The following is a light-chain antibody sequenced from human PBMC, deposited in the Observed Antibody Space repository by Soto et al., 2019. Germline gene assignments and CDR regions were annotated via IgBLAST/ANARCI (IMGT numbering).Light chain of an antibody. Sequence: DIQMTQSPSSLSASVGDRVTITCRASQGISNYLAWYQQKPGKVPKLLIYAASTLQSGVPSRFSGRGSWTDFTLTICSLQPEDVATSYCQKYNSAPWTFGPGSNVEIK. V-gene: IGKV1-27*01. CDR3: QKYNSAPWT. J-gene: IGKJ1*01. CDR1: QGISNY. CDR2: AAS.